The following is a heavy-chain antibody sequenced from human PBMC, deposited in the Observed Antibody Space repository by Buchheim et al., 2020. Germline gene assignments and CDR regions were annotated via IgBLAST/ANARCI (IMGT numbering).Heavy chain of an antibody. CDR1: GFTFSSYS. D-gene: IGHD3-3*01. Sequence: EVQLVESGGGLVKPGGSLRLSCAASGFTFSSYSMNWVRQAPGKGLEWVSSISSSSSYIYYADSVKGRFTISRDNAKNSLYLQMNSLRAEDTAVYYCARDSDYDFWSGYENHWGQGT. CDR3: ARDSDYDFWSGYENH. J-gene: IGHJ3*01. V-gene: IGHV3-21*01. CDR2: ISSSSSYI.